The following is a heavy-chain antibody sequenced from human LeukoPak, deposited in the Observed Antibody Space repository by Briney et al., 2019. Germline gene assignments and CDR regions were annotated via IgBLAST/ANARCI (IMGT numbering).Heavy chain of an antibody. Sequence: ASVKVSCKASGYTFTGYYMHWVRQAPGQGLEWMGWINPNSGGTNYAQKFQGRVTMTRDTSISTAYMELSRLRSDDTAVYYCARGIYDILTGYYEFDYWGQGTLVTVSS. CDR1: GYTFTGYY. D-gene: IGHD3-9*01. CDR3: ARGIYDILTGYYEFDY. CDR2: INPNSGGT. V-gene: IGHV1-2*02. J-gene: IGHJ4*02.